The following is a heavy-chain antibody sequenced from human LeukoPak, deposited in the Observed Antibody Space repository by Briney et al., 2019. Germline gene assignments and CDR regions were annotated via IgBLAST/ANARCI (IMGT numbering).Heavy chain of an antibody. CDR1: GGSISSTYYY. CDR3: ARQVTFGYAYAYYFDY. Sequence: PSETLSLTCTVSGGSISSTYYYWGWIRQPPGKGLEWIGNFHYSGSNSYNPSLKSRVTISVDTSKNQFSLRLSSVTATDTAVYYCARQVTFGYAYAYYFDYWGQGTLVTVSS. CDR2: FHYSGSN. D-gene: IGHD3-16*01. J-gene: IGHJ4*02. V-gene: IGHV4-39*01.